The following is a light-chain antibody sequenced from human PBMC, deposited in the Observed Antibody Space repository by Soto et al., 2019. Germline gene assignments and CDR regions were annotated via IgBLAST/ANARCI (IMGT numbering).Light chain of an antibody. CDR3: QQYYSTPLT. V-gene: IGKV1-6*01. CDR1: QGIRNE. CDR2: SAS. J-gene: IGKJ4*01. Sequence: AIQMTQSPSSVSASVGDRVTITCRASQGIRNELGWYQQKPGKAPKLLIYSASSLQSGVPSRFSGSGSGTDFTLTISSLQAEDVAVYYCQQYYSTPLTFGGGTKVEIK.